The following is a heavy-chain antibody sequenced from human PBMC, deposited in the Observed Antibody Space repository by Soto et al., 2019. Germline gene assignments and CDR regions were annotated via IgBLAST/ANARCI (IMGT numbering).Heavy chain of an antibody. V-gene: IGHV3-48*02. CDR3: ARGSSNWAYYFDF. Sequence: EVHLVESGGGLVQPGGSLRLSCAASGFTFSSYSLNWVRQAPGKGLEWVSYITSSGTTVYYADSVRGRFTISRDNAKTSLYLQMNSLRDDDTAVYYWARGSSNWAYYFDFWGQGTLVTVSS. D-gene: IGHD6-13*01. J-gene: IGHJ4*02. CDR1: GFTFSSYS. CDR2: ITSSGTTV.